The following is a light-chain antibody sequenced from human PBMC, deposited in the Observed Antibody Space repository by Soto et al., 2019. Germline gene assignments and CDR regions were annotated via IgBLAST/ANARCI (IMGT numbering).Light chain of an antibody. CDR2: KAS. J-gene: IGKJ1*01. Sequence: DIQMTQSPSTLSASVGDRVTITCRASQSIRSWLAWYQQKPGKAPKLLIYKASSLDSGVPSRFNGSGSGTEFTLTISRLQPDDFATYYCQQYNSYWTFGQGTEVEIK. V-gene: IGKV1-5*03. CDR3: QQYNSYWT. CDR1: QSIRSW.